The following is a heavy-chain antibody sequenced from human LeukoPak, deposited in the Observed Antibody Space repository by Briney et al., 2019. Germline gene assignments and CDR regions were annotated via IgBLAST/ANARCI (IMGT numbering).Heavy chain of an antibody. V-gene: IGHV3-11*01. D-gene: IGHD3-22*01. Sequence: GGSLRLSCAAFGFTFSDYYMSCIRQAPGKGLEWVSYISSSGSTIYYADSVKGRFTISRDNAKNSLYLQMNSLRAEDTAVYYCARDRRTYYYDSKGFDIWGQGTMVTVSS. CDR3: ARDRRTYYYDSKGFDI. CDR1: GFTFSDYY. CDR2: ISSSGSTI. J-gene: IGHJ3*02.